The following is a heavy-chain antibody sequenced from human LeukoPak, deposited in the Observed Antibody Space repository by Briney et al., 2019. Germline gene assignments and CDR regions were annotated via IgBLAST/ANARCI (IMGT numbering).Heavy chain of an antibody. V-gene: IGHV4-59*01. CDR3: ARDRAVVYFDY. D-gene: IGHD4-23*01. Sequence: PSETLSLTCTVSGGSISSYYWSWIRQPPGKGLEWIGYIYYSGSTNYNPSLKSRVTISVDTSKNQFSQKLSSVTAADTAVYYCARDRAVVYFDYWGQGTLVTVSS. CDR1: GGSISSYY. CDR2: IYYSGST. J-gene: IGHJ4*02.